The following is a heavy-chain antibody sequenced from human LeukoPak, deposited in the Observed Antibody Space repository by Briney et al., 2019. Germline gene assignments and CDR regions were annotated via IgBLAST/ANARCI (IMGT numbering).Heavy chain of an antibody. CDR1: GFTVNNNG. V-gene: IGHV3-23*05. CDR2: IFASSTRT. Sequence: GGSLRLSCAVSGFTVNNNGMTWVRQAPGKGLEWVSSIFASSTRTTYADSVKGRFTISRDNSKNTLYLQMNSLRVEDTAVYYCAKEIRPNDYWGQGTLVTVSS. D-gene: IGHD5-24*01. J-gene: IGHJ4*02. CDR3: AKEIRPNDY.